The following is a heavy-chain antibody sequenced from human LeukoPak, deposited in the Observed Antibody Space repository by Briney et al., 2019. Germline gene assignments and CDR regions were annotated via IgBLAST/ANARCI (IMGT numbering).Heavy chain of an antibody. CDR2: IYYSGST. CDR1: GGSISSYY. V-gene: IGHV4-59*01. Sequence: SETLSLTCTVSGGSISSYYWSWIRQPPGKGLEWIGYIYYSGSTNYNPSLKSRVTISVDTSKNQFSLKVSSVTAADTAVYYCARAEGSSWYTRTWFDPWGQGTLVTVSS. J-gene: IGHJ5*02. CDR3: ARAEGSSWYTRTWFDP. D-gene: IGHD6-13*01.